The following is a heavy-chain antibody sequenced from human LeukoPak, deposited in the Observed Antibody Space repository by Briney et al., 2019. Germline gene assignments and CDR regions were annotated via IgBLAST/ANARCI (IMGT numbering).Heavy chain of an antibody. Sequence: GGSLRLSCAASGFTFSSYAMSWVRQAPGKGLEWVSAISGSGGSTYYADSVKGRFTISRDNSKNTLYLQMNSLRAEDTAVYYCASNPLRQYQLLHNWFDPWGQGTLVTVSS. D-gene: IGHD2-2*01. CDR2: ISGSGGST. CDR3: ASNPLRQYQLLHNWFDP. V-gene: IGHV3-23*01. CDR1: GFTFSSYA. J-gene: IGHJ5*02.